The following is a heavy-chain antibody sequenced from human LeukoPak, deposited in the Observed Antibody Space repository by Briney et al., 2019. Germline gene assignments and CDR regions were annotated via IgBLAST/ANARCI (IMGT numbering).Heavy chain of an antibody. Sequence: SVKVSCKASGGTFSSYAISWVRQAPGQGLEWVGGIIPIFGTANYAQKFQGRVTITTDESTSTAYMELSSLRSEDTAVYYCARSRRIQLWSDAFDIWGQGAMVTVSS. CDR2: IIPIFGTA. CDR3: ARSRRIQLWSDAFDI. V-gene: IGHV1-69*05. D-gene: IGHD5-18*01. CDR1: GGTFSSYA. J-gene: IGHJ3*02.